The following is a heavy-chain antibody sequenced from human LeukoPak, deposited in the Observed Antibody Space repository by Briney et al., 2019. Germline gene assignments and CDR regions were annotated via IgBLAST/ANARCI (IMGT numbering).Heavy chain of an antibody. Sequence: GGSLRLSCAASGFTFSSYSMNWVRQAPGKGLEWVSSISSSSSYIYYADSVKGRFTISRDNAKNSLYLQMNGLRAEDTAVYYCARDDHFDYDFWSGYFSSGFEEKYYFDYWGQGTLVTVSS. D-gene: IGHD3-3*01. V-gene: IGHV3-21*01. CDR1: GFTFSSYS. CDR2: ISSSSSYI. CDR3: ARDDHFDYDFWSGYFSSGFEEKYYFDY. J-gene: IGHJ4*02.